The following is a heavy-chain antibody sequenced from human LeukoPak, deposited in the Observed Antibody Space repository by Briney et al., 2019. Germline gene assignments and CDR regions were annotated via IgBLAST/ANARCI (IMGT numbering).Heavy chain of an antibody. CDR2: VYYIGTT. CDR3: AKTTSSPPWFDP. J-gene: IGHJ5*02. D-gene: IGHD1-14*01. Sequence: ASETLSLTCIVSGGSVSSPDSYWSWIRQPPGKGLEWIGNVYYIGTTSYNSSLKSRVTISVDTSKNQFSLEVTSVSAADTAVYYCAKTTSSPPWFDPWGQGTLVTVSS. CDR1: GGSVSSPDSY. V-gene: IGHV4-61*08.